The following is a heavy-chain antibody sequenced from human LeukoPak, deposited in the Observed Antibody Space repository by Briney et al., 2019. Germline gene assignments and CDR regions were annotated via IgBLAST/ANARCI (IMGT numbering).Heavy chain of an antibody. CDR2: IYYSGST. CDR3: ARGDYYYYYYYIDV. CDR1: GGSVSNYY. J-gene: IGHJ6*03. Sequence: SETLSLTCTVSGGSVSNYYWSWIRQPPGKGLEWIGNIYYSGSTNYNPSLKSRVTISVDTSKNQFSLKLSSVTAADTAVYYCARGDYYYYYYYIDVWGKGTTVTISS. V-gene: IGHV4-59*02. D-gene: IGHD2-21*02.